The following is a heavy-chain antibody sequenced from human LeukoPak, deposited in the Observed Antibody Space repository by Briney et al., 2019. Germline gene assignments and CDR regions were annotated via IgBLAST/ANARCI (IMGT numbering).Heavy chain of an antibody. CDR1: GFTFSSYW. V-gene: IGHV3-7*04. Sequence: GGSLRLSCAASGFTFSSYWMSWVRQAPGKGLEWVANIKQDGSERYYVGSVKGRFTISRDNAENSLYLQMNSLGAEDTAVYYCARDYWNYYFYALDVWGQGTTVTVSS. D-gene: IGHD2-15*01. CDR3: ARDYWNYYFYALDV. J-gene: IGHJ6*02. CDR2: IKQDGSER.